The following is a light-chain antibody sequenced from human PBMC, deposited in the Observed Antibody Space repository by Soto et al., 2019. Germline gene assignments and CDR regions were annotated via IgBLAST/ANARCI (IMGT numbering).Light chain of an antibody. CDR3: QQYDGYSRT. CDR1: QSVSTW. J-gene: IGKJ2*01. Sequence: DIQMTQSPSTLSASVGDRVTITCRASQSVSTWLAWYQQKPGKAPKLLIYKASSLESGVPSRFSGSGSGTEFTLTISSLQPDDFATYYCQQYDGYSRTFGQGTNLEIK. CDR2: KAS. V-gene: IGKV1-5*03.